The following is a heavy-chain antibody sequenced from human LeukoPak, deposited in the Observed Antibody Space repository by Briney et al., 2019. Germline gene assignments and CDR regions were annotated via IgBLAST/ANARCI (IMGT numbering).Heavy chain of an antibody. V-gene: IGHV3-74*01. CDR3: ATGYGDYVAPFQH. D-gene: IGHD4-17*01. J-gene: IGHJ1*01. Sequence: GGSLRLSCAASGFPFSSFWMHWVRQAPGKGLQWVSRINDDESNRSYADSVEGRFTISRDNAKKMLYLQMNSLRAEDTAVYYCATGYGDYVAPFQHWGQGTLVTVTS. CDR2: INDDESNR. CDR1: GFPFSSFW.